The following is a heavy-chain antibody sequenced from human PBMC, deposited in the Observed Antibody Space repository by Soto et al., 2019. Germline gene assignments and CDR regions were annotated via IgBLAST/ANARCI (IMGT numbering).Heavy chain of an antibody. D-gene: IGHD3-9*01. CDR3: ARENHILTVYPFHYYYGMGV. CDR1: GYTFTSYG. CDR2: ISAYNGNT. J-gene: IGHJ6*04. V-gene: IGHV1-18*01. Sequence: GASVKVSCKASGYTFTSYGISWVRQAPGQGLEWMGWISAYNGNTNYAQKLQGRVTMTTDTSTSTAYMELRSLRSDDTAVYYCARENHILTVYPFHYYYGMGVWSKGTTVTVP.